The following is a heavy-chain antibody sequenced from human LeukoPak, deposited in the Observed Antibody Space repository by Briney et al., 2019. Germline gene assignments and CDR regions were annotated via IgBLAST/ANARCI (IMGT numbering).Heavy chain of an antibody. CDR1: GYTFNGYY. Sequence: ASVKVSCQASGYTFNGYYIHWVRQAPGQGLEWIGRINPNSGDTNYALKLQRRVTMTRYTSISKAHMELNNMRSDGTAVYYGARDPYVSGSYGWLDPWGQGTLVTVSS. CDR2: INPNSGDT. J-gene: IGHJ5*02. D-gene: IGHD3-10*01. V-gene: IGHV1-2*06. CDR3: ARDPYVSGSYGWLDP.